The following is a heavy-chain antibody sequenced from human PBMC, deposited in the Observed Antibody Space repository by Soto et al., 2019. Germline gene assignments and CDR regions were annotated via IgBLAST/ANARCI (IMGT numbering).Heavy chain of an antibody. D-gene: IGHD3-9*01. CDR1: GFTFSSNA. CDR3: ARAHYDVLTGPTPCDY. J-gene: IGHJ4*02. CDR2: ISATGGTT. Sequence: PGGSLRLSCAASGFTFSSNAMSWVRQAPEKGLEWVSAISATGGTTSYADSVKGRFTISRDNSKNALYLRMNSLRAEDTAVYYWARAHYDVLTGPTPCDYWGQGTLVTVSS. V-gene: IGHV3-23*01.